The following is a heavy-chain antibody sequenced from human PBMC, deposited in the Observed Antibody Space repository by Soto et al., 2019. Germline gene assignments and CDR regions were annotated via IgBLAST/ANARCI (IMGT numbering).Heavy chain of an antibody. CDR3: AKTGGDTAMAPYWYFDL. Sequence: QVQLVEAGGGVVQPGRSLRLSCAASGFTFSSHGMHWVRQAPGKGLEWVAVISYDGSNKYYADSVKGRFTISRDNSKNTLYLQMNSLRAEDTAVYYCAKTGGDTAMAPYWYFDLWGRGTLITVSS. CDR1: GFTFSSHG. J-gene: IGHJ2*01. CDR2: ISYDGSNK. V-gene: IGHV3-30*18. D-gene: IGHD5-18*01.